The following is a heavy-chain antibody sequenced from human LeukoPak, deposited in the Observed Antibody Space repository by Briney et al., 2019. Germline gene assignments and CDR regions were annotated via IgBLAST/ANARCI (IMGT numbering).Heavy chain of an antibody. CDR1: GFTFSDYY. J-gene: IGHJ4*02. CDR3: AKETTYCSGGSCYYEFDY. Sequence: PGGSLRLSCAASGFTFSDYYMSWIRQAPGKGLEWVSAISAGGGSTYYADSVKGRFTISSDNSKNTLYLQMNSLRAEDTAVYYCAKETTYCSGGSCYYEFDYWGQGTLVTVSS. CDR2: ISAGGGST. V-gene: IGHV3-23*01. D-gene: IGHD2-15*01.